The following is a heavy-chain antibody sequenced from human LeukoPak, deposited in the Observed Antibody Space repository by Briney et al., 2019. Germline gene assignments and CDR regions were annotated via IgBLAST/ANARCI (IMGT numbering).Heavy chain of an antibody. D-gene: IGHD4/OR15-4a*01. J-gene: IGHJ4*02. Sequence: GGSLRLSCAASGFTFSSYGMHWVRQAPGKGLEWVAVISYDGSNKYNADSVKGRFTISRDNSKNTLYLQMNSLRAEDTAVYYCAKGETMALDYWGQGTLVTVSS. CDR2: ISYDGSNK. V-gene: IGHV3-30*18. CDR1: GFTFSSYG. CDR3: AKGETMALDY.